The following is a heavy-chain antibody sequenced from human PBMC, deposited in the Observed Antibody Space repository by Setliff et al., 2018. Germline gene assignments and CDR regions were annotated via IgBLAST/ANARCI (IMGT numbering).Heavy chain of an antibody. D-gene: IGHD1-1*01. CDR3: TRDGAGTRSGFYLDY. CDR1: GFIFSDHY. Sequence: PGGSLRLSCAASGFIFSDHYMDWVRQAPGKGLEWVGRTRNKGNNYATEYAASVKGRFTISRDDSKNSMYLQMNSLKTEDTAVYYCTRDGAGTRSGFYLDYWGQGTPVTVSS. V-gene: IGHV3-72*01. J-gene: IGHJ4*02. CDR2: TRNKGNNYAT.